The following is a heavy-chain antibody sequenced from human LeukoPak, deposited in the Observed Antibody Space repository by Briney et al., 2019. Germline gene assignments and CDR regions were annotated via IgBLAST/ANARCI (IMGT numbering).Heavy chain of an antibody. V-gene: IGHV3-11*04. J-gene: IGHJ4*02. CDR3: ATPRGFGEWYFDY. D-gene: IGHD3-10*01. Sequence: GGSLRLSCAASGFTFSDYYMSWIRQAPGKGLEWASYISSSGSTIYYADSVKGRFTISRDNAKNSLYLQMNSLRAEDTAVYYCATPRGFGEWYFDYWGQGTLVTVSS. CDR1: GFTFSDYY. CDR2: ISSSGSTI.